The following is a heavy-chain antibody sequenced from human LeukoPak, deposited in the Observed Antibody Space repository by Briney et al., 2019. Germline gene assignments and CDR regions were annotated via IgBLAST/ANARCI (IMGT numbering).Heavy chain of an antibody. CDR3: ARDTHGDFDY. CDR2: IYYSGST. J-gene: IGHJ4*02. Sequence: PSETLSLTCTVSGGSISSYYWSWIRQPPGKGLEWIGYIYYSGSTNYNPSRKSRVTISVDTSKNQFSLKLSSVTAADTAVYYCARDTHGDFDYWGQGTLVTVSS. CDR1: GGSISSYY. V-gene: IGHV4-59*01.